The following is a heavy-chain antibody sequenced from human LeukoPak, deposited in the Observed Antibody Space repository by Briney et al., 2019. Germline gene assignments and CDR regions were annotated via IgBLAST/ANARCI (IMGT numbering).Heavy chain of an antibody. J-gene: IGHJ4*02. CDR1: GGSISSYY. D-gene: IGHD6-13*01. Sequence: SETLSLTCTVSGGSISSYYWSWIRQPAGKGLEWIGRIYTSGSTNYNPSLKSRVTMSVDTSKNQFSLKLSSVTAADTAVYYCARSLSYSSSWYALDYWGQGTLVTVSS. CDR2: IYTSGST. V-gene: IGHV4-4*07. CDR3: ARSLSYSSSWYALDY.